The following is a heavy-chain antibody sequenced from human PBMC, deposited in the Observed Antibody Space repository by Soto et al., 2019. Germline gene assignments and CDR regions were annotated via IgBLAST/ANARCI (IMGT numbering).Heavy chain of an antibody. Sequence: QVQLVQSGAEVKKPGSSVKVSCKASGGTFSSYAISWVRQAPGQGLEWMGGIIPIFGTANYAQKFQGRVTITADESTSTGYMELSSLRSEDTAVYYCARSYDGYSSSWYGLYYYYGMDVWGQGTTVTVSS. D-gene: IGHD6-13*01. J-gene: IGHJ6*02. CDR2: IIPIFGTA. CDR1: GGTFSSYA. V-gene: IGHV1-69*01. CDR3: ARSYDGYSSSWYGLYYYYGMDV.